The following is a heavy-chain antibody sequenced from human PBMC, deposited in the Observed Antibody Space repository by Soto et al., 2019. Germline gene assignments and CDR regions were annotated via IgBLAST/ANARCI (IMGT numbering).Heavy chain of an antibody. CDR1: GYTFTSYA. D-gene: IGHD3-22*01. J-gene: IGHJ4*02. V-gene: IGHV1-3*01. Sequence: QVQLVQSGAEVKKPGASVKVSCKASGYTFTSYAMHWVRQAPGQRLEWMGWINAGNGNTKYSQKFQGRVIITRDTSASTAYMELSSLRSEDTAVYYCARDRWVVPAAMDDSSGYYYDYWGQGTLVTVSS. CDR3: ARDRWVVPAAMDDSSGYYYDY. CDR2: INAGNGNT.